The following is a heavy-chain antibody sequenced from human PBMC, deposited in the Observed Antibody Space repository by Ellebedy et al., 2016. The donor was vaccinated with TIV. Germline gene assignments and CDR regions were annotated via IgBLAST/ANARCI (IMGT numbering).Heavy chain of an antibody. CDR3: ARDHVSGWALGF. V-gene: IGHV1-69*04. D-gene: IGHD6-19*01. J-gene: IGHJ4*02. Sequence: ASVKVSCKASGYTFTSYGISWVRQAPGQGLEWMGRIIPILGIANYAQKFQGRVTITADKSTSTAYMELSSLRAEDTAVYYCARDHVSGWALGFWGQGTLVTVSS. CDR2: IIPILGIA. CDR1: GYTFTSYG.